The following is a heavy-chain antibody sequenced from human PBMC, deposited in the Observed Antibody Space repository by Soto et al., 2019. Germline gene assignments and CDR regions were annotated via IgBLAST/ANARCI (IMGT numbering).Heavy chain of an antibody. J-gene: IGHJ6*02. CDR1: GFTFSSYG. D-gene: IGHD6-19*01. Sequence: QVQLVEFGGGVVQPGRSVRLSCAASGFTFSSYGMHWVRQAPGKGLEWVALISYDGSNKYYADSVKGRFTISRDNSKNTLSLQVSSLRPEDTAVYYCAKDHDSSGWFSGYYYGVDVWGQGTTVTVSS. CDR2: ISYDGSNK. CDR3: AKDHDSSGWFSGYYYGVDV. V-gene: IGHV3-30*18.